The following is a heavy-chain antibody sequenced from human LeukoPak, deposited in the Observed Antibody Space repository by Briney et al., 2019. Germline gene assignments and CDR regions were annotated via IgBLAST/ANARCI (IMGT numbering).Heavy chain of an antibody. CDR1: GYTFISYD. D-gene: IGHD5-12*01. Sequence: ASVKVSCKASGYTFISYDINWVRQATGQGLGWMGWMNPNSGDTGYAQKFQGRITMTRNTPISTAYMELSSLRSEDTAVYYCARGGGGYSGYGGYYYYYMDVWGKGTTVTVSS. J-gene: IGHJ6*03. V-gene: IGHV1-8*01. CDR2: MNPNSGDT. CDR3: ARGGGGYSGYGGYYYYYMDV.